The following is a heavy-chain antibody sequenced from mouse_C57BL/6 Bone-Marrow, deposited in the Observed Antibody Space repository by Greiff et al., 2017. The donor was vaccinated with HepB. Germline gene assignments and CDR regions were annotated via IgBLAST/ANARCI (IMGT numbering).Heavy chain of an antibody. CDR3: ARYYSNYVWFAY. Sequence: EVKLVESGGDLVKPGGSLKLSCAASGFTFSSYGMSWVRQTPDKRLEWVATISSGGSYTYYPDSVKGRFTISRDNAKNTLYLQMSSLKSEDTAMYYCARYYSNYVWFAYWGQGTLVTVSA. CDR1: GFTFSSYG. V-gene: IGHV5-6*01. J-gene: IGHJ3*01. CDR2: ISSGGSYT. D-gene: IGHD2-5*01.